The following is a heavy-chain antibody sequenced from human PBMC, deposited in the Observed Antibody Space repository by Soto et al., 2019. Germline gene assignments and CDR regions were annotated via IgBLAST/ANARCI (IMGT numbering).Heavy chain of an antibody. CDR2: INSDGSST. V-gene: IGHV3-74*01. CDR3: ARVAGLPRYYYYYYGMDV. CDR1: GLTFSSYS. J-gene: IGHJ6*02. Sequence: PGGSLRLSCAASGLTFSSYSMNWVRQAPGKGLEWVSYINSDGSSTSYADSVKGRFTISRDNAKNTLYLQMNSLRAEDTAVYYCARVAGLPRYYYYYYGMDVWGQGTTVTVSS.